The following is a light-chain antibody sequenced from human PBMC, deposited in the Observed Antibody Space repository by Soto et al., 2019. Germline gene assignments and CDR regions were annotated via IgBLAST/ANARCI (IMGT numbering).Light chain of an antibody. J-gene: IGKJ1*01. CDR3: QQYNSYSRT. CDR2: KAS. Sequence: DIQMTQSPSTLSASVGDRVPITCLASQSISSWLAWYPQKPGKAPKLLIYKASSLESGVPSRFSGSGSGTEFTLTISSLQPDDFATYYCQQYNSYSRTFGQGTKVDIK. V-gene: IGKV1-5*03. CDR1: QSISSW.